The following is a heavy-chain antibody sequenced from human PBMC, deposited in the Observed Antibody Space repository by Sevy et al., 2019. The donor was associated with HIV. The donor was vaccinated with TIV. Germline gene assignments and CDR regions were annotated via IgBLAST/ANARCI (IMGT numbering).Heavy chain of an antibody. CDR3: ARDLLDYDSSGYYYSWFDP. V-gene: IGHV1-18*04. J-gene: IGHJ5*02. CDR2: ISAYNGNT. CDR1: GYTFTSYG. D-gene: IGHD3-22*01. Sequence: ASVKVSCKASGYTFTSYGISWVRQAPGQGLEWMGWISAYNGNTNYAQKFQGRVTMTTDTSTGTAYMELRSLRSDDTAVYYCARDLLDYDSSGYYYSWFDPWGQGTLVTVSS.